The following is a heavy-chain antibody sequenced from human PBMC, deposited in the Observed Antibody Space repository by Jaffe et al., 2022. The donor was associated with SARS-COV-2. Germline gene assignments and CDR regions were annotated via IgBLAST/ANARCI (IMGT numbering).Heavy chain of an antibody. CDR3: ARGVVAATYYYYGMDV. V-gene: IGHV3-7*03. D-gene: IGHD2-15*01. Sequence: EVQLVESGGGLVQPGGSLRLSCAASGFTFSSYWMSWVRQAPGKGLEWVANIKQDGSEKYYVDSVKGRFTISRDNAKNSLYLQMNSLRAEDTAVYYCARGVVAATYYYYGMDVWGQGTTVTVSS. CDR1: GFTFSSYW. J-gene: IGHJ6*02. CDR2: IKQDGSEK.